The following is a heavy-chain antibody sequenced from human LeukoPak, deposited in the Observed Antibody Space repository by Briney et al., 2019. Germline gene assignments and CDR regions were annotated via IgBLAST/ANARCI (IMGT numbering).Heavy chain of an antibody. CDR3: ARGGYYYDSSGYYLNDY. Sequence: GGSLRLSCAASGFTFSSYAMSWVRQAPGKGLEWVSAISGSGGSTYYADSVKGRFTISRDNSKNTLYLQMNSLRAEDTAVYYCARGGYYYDSSGYYLNDYWGQGTLVTVSS. CDR1: GFTFSSYA. J-gene: IGHJ4*02. CDR2: ISGSGGST. D-gene: IGHD3-22*01. V-gene: IGHV3-23*01.